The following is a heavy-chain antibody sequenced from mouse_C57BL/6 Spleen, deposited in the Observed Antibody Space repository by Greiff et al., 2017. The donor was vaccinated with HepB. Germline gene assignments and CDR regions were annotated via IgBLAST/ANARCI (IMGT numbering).Heavy chain of an antibody. V-gene: IGHV1-50*01. D-gene: IGHD1-1*01. CDR2: LDPSDSYT. CDR3: ARGYYGSPYYFDY. J-gene: IGHJ2*01. Sequence: VQLQQSGAELVKPGASVKLSCKASGYTFTSYWMQWVKQRPGQGLEWIGELDPSDSYTNYNQKFKGKATLTVDTSSSTAYMQLSSLTSEDSAVYYCARGYYGSPYYFDYWGQGTTLTVSS. CDR1: GYTFTSYW.